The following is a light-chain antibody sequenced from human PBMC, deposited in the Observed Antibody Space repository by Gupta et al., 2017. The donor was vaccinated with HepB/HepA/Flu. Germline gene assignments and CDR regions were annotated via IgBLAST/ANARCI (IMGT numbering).Light chain of an antibody. Sequence: SYELPQPPSVSVSPGQTANITCSGDKLGDKYACWYQHKPGQSPVLVIYQDTKRPSGIPGRFSGFNSGNTATLTISGTQAMDEADYYCQAWDSSSVVFGGGTKLTVL. CDR3: QAWDSSSVV. CDR1: KLGDKY. J-gene: IGLJ2*01. CDR2: QDT. V-gene: IGLV3-1*01.